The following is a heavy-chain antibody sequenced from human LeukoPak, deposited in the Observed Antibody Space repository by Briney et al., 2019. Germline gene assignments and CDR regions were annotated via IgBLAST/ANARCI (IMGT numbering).Heavy chain of an antibody. Sequence: GGSLRLSCEASGFTFSSYGTSWVRQAPGKGLEWVSAISGSGGSTYYADSVKGRFTISRDNSKNTLYLQMNSLRAEDTAVYYCAKDESLGEFDYWGQGTLVTVSS. CDR3: AKDESLGEFDY. D-gene: IGHD3-16*01. V-gene: IGHV3-23*01. CDR1: GFTFSSYG. CDR2: ISGSGGST. J-gene: IGHJ4*02.